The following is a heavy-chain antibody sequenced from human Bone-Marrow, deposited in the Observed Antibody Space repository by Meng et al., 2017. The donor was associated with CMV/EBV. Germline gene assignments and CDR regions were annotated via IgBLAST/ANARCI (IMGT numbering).Heavy chain of an antibody. CDR2: INPNSGGT. Sequence: ASVKVSCKASGYTFTGYYMHWVRQAPGQGLEWMGWINPNSGGTNYAQKFQGRVTMTRDTSISTAYMELSRLRSGDTAVYYCARDRKVVVALTPTLRRYGMDVWGQGTTVTVSS. V-gene: IGHV1-2*02. D-gene: IGHD2-15*01. CDR1: GYTFTGYY. CDR3: ARDRKVVVALTPTLRRYGMDV. J-gene: IGHJ6*02.